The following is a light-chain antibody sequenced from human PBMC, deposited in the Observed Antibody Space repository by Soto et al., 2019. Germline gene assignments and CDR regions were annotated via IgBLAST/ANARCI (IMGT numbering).Light chain of an antibody. J-gene: IGKJ2*01. CDR3: QQTYKTPYT. V-gene: IGKV1-39*01. Sequence: DIQMTQSPTSLSASVGDRVTITCRASQSINTYLNWYQKKAGEAPNLLIFAASSLQSGIPSRFSGSGSGTDFTLIISSLQPEDSATYFCQQTYKTPYTFGQGTNLEI. CDR1: QSINTY. CDR2: AAS.